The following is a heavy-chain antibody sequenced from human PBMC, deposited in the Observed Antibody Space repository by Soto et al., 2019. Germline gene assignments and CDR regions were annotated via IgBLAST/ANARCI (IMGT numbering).Heavy chain of an antibody. CDR1: GFTFSSYA. CDR2: ISGSGGST. D-gene: IGHD3-22*01. Sequence: GGSLRLSCAASGFTFSSYAMHWVRQAPGKGLEWVSAISGSGGSTYYADSVKGRFTISRDNSKNTLYLQMNSLRAEDTAVYYCAKAGPYYYDSSEDYWGQGSLVTVSS. J-gene: IGHJ4*02. CDR3: AKAGPYYYDSSEDY. V-gene: IGHV3-23*01.